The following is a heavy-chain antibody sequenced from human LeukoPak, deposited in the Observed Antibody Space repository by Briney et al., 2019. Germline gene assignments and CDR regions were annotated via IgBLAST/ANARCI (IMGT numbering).Heavy chain of an antibody. CDR3: AHRPLGFISGWDNCYFDN. CDR1: GFSLTTSGVG. V-gene: IGHV2-5*02. Sequence: SGPTRVKPTQTLTLTCTFSGFSLTTSGVGVGWVRQPPGKALEWLAVIYWDDDRRYSPSLKSRLTIIKDTSENQVVLTMTNMDPGDTATYYCAHRPLGFISGWDNCYFDNWGPGTPVTVSS. D-gene: IGHD6-19*01. CDR2: IYWDDDR. J-gene: IGHJ4*03.